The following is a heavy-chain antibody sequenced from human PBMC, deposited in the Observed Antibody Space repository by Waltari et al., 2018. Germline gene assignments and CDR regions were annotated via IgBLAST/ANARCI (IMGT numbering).Heavy chain of an antibody. J-gene: IGHJ4*02. V-gene: IGHV3-9*01. D-gene: IGHD3-22*01. CDR3: AKDFLEDYYDSSGYFHYFDY. CDR1: GFTFDDYA. CDR2: ISWNSGSI. Sequence: EVQLVESGGGLVQPGRSLRLSCAASGFTFDDYAMHWVRQAPGKGLEWVSGISWNSGSIGDADSVKGRFTISRDNAKNSLYLQMNSLRAEDTALYYCAKDFLEDYYDSSGYFHYFDYWGQGTLVTVSS.